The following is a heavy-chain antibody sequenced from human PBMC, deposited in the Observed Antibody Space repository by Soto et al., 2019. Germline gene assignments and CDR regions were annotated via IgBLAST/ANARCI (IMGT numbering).Heavy chain of an antibody. Sequence: SETLSLTCTVSDYSINSDSNLWGWIRQPPGKGLEWIGYVHSGGSSYYNPSLKSRVTMSVDTAKNQFSLKLTSVTAVDTAVYYCAKDWGLDWLLQDRFDYWGQGTLVTVSS. D-gene: IGHD3-9*01. V-gene: IGHV4-28*03. CDR3: AKDWGLDWLLQDRFDY. CDR2: VHSGGSS. J-gene: IGHJ4*02. CDR1: DYSINSDSNL.